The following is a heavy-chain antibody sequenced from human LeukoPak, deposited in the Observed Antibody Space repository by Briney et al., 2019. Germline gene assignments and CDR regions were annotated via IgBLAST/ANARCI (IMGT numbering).Heavy chain of an antibody. CDR2: INGDGSST. CDR3: ARGNVAAAGIHY. CDR1: GFTFSSYS. Sequence: PGGSLRLSCAASGFTFSSYSMNWVRQAPGKGLVWVSRINGDGSSTSHVDSVMGRFTISRDNAKNTLYLQMNSVRAEDTAVYYCARGNVAAAGIHYWGQGTLVIVSS. V-gene: IGHV3-74*01. D-gene: IGHD6-13*01. J-gene: IGHJ4*02.